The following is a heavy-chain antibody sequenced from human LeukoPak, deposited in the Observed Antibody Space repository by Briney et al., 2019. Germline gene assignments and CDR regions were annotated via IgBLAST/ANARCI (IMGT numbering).Heavy chain of an antibody. Sequence: PGGSLRLSCAASGFTFSTYAMHWVRQAPGKGLEWVAVISYDGSNKYYADSVKGRFTISRDNSKNTLYLQMNSLRAEDTAVYYCVKVHFSSMWTLDYWGQGALVTVSS. J-gene: IGHJ4*02. CDR1: GFTFSTYA. CDR2: ISYDGSNK. V-gene: IGHV3-30*18. D-gene: IGHD6-13*01. CDR3: VKVHFSSMWTLDY.